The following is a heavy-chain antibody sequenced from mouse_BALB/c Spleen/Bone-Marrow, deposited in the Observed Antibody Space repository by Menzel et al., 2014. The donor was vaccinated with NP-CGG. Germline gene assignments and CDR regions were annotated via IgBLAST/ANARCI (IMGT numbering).Heavy chain of an antibody. CDR3: ARDSFLITRALDY. V-gene: IGHV2-6-7*01. CDR2: IWGDGST. Sequence: VMLVESGPGLVAPSQSLSITCTVSGFSLTGYGVSWVRQPPGKGLEWLGMIWGDGSTDYNSALKSRLSISKDNSKSQVLLKMNSLQTDDTARYYCARDSFLITRALDYWGQGTSVTVSS. CDR1: GFSLTGYG. J-gene: IGHJ4*01. D-gene: IGHD2-4*01.